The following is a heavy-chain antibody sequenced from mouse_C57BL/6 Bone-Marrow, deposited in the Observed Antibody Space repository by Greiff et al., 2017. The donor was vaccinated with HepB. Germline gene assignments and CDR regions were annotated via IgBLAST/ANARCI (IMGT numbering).Heavy chain of an antibody. D-gene: IGHD2-3*01. Sequence: QVQLKESGPGLVQPSQSLSITCTVSGFSLTSYGVHWVRQSPGKGLEWLGVIWSGGSTDYNAAFISRLSISKDNSKSQVFFKMNSLQADDTAIYYCARVTSAYWGQGTLVTVSA. V-gene: IGHV2-2*01. CDR3: ARVTSAY. CDR2: IWSGGST. J-gene: IGHJ3*01. CDR1: GFSLTSYG.